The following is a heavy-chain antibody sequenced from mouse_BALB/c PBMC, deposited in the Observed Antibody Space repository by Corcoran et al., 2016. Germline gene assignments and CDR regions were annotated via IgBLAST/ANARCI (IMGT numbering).Heavy chain of an antibody. CDR3: ARWDWYFDV. V-gene: IGHV14-3*02. CDR2: IDPAKGNT. Sequence: EVQLPQSGAERVKPGASVKLSCTASSFNIKDTYLHWVKQRPEQGLEWIGRIDPAKGNTKYDPKFQGKATITADKSSNTAYLQLSSLTSEDTAVYYCARWDWYFDVWGAGTTVTVSS. J-gene: IGHJ1*01. CDR1: SFNIKDTY.